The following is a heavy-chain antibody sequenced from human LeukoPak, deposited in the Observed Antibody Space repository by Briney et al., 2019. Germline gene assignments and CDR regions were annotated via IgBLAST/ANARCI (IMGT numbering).Heavy chain of an antibody. V-gene: IGHV4-31*03. CDR2: IYYSGST. CDR3: ARGPDCTNGVCFDYYYYGMDV. D-gene: IGHD2-8*01. J-gene: IGHJ6*02. CDR1: GGSISSGGYY. Sequence: PSQTLSLTCTVSGGSISSGGYYWSWIRQHPGKGLEWIGYIYYSGSTYYNPSLKSRVTISVDTSKNQFSLKLSSVTAADTAVYYCARGPDCTNGVCFDYYYYGMDVWGQGTTVTVSS.